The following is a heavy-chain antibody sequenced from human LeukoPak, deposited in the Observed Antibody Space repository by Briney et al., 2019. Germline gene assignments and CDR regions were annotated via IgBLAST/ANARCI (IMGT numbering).Heavy chain of an antibody. CDR2: INHSGST. J-gene: IGHJ4*02. CDR1: GGSFSGYY. V-gene: IGHV4-34*01. Sequence: SETLSLTCAVYGGSFSGYYWSWIRQPPRKGLEWIGEINHSGSTNYNPSLKSRVTISVDTSKNQFSLKLSSVTAADTAVYYCARFKSGSSGYYSDYWGQGTLVTVSS. CDR3: ARFKSGSSGYYSDY. D-gene: IGHD3-22*01.